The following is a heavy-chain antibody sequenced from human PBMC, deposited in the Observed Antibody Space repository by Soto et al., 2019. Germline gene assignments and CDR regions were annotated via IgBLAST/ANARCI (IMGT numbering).Heavy chain of an antibody. J-gene: IGHJ4*02. CDR1: GFTFSSYA. CDR3: ARDFYSYYYDSSARLDY. D-gene: IGHD3-22*01. V-gene: IGHV3-30-3*01. CDR2: ISYDGSNK. Sequence: GGSLRLSCAASGFTFSSYAMHWVRQAPGKGLEWVAVISYDGSNKHYADSVKGRFTISRDNSKNTLYLQMNSLRAEDTAVYYCARDFYSYYYDSSARLDYWGQGTLVTVSS.